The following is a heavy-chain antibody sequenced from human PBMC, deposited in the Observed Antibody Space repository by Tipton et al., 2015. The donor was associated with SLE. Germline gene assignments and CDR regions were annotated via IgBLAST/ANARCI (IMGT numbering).Heavy chain of an antibody. CDR1: GGAFSGYH. CDR3: ARGLYGDEPGY. Sequence: TLSLTCAVYGGAFSGYHCSWIRQPPGKGLEGVGEINHKGSTNYNPSLKSRVTISVDTSKNQFSLKLTSLTAADTAVYYCARGLYGDEPGYWGQGTLVTVSS. V-gene: IGHV4-34*01. D-gene: IGHD4-17*01. J-gene: IGHJ4*02. CDR2: INHKGST.